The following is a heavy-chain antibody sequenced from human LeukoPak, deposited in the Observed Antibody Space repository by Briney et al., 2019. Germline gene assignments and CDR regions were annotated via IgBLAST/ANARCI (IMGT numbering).Heavy chain of an antibody. V-gene: IGHV4-34*01. CDR3: ARALPAAYYYYYYMDV. Sequence: SETLSLTCAVYGGSFSGYYWSWTRQPPGKGLEWIGEINHSGSTNYNPSLKSRVTISVDTSKNQFSLKLSSVTAADTAVYYCARALPAAYYYYYYMDVWGKGTTVTVSS. CDR1: GGSFSGYY. CDR2: INHSGST. J-gene: IGHJ6*03. D-gene: IGHD2-2*01.